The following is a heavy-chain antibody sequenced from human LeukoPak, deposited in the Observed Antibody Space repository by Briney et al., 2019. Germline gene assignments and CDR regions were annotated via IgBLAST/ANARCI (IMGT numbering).Heavy chain of an antibody. CDR2: ISSSSSYI. CDR3: ARDDWSSYDILTGYFHYYYGMDV. J-gene: IGHJ6*04. Sequence: PGVSLRLSCAASGFTFSSYSMNWVRQAPGKGLEWVTSISSSSSYIYYADSVKGRFTISRDNAKNSLYLQMNSLRAEDTAVYCCARDDWSSYDILTGYFHYYYGMDVWGKGTTVTVSS. CDR1: GFTFSSYS. D-gene: IGHD3-9*01. V-gene: IGHV3-21*01.